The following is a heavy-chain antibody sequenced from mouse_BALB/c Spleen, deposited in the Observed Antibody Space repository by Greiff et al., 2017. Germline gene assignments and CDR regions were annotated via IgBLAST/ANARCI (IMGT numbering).Heavy chain of an antibody. V-gene: IGHV5-4*02. Sequence: EVQGVESGGGLVKPGGSLKLSCAASGFTFSDYYMYWVRQTPEKRLEWVATISDGGSYTYYPDSVKGRFTISRDNAKNNLYLQMSSLKSEDTAMYYCARDLDRYDVGFAYWGQGTLVTVSA. J-gene: IGHJ3*01. CDR3: ARDLDRYDVGFAY. CDR2: ISDGGSYT. CDR1: GFTFSDYY. D-gene: IGHD2-14*01.